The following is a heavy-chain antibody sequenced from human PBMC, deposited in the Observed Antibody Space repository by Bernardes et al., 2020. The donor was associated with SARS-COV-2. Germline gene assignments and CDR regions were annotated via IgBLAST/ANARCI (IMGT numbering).Heavy chain of an antibody. CDR2: INPNNGGT. D-gene: IGHD4-4*01. CDR1: GYTFTGYY. Sequence: ASVKVSCMASGYTFTGYYMHWVRQAPGQGLKWMGWINPNNGGTNYAQKFQGRVTMTRDTSISTAYMELSRLRSDDTAVYSCARGTPIRGNLLDYWGQGTLVTVSS. CDR3: ARGTPIRGNLLDY. J-gene: IGHJ4*02. V-gene: IGHV1-2*02.